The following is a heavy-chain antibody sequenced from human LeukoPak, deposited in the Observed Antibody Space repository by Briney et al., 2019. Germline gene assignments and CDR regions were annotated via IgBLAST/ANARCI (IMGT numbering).Heavy chain of an antibody. CDR1: GFTFSSYG. J-gene: IGHJ4*02. CDR2: IRYDGSNK. Sequence: GGSLRLSCAASGFTFSSYGMHWVRQAPGKGLEWVAFIRYDGSNKYYADSVKGRFTISRDNSKNTLYLQMNSLRAEDTAVYYCAKDQGSYSSSPYYFDYWGQGTLVTVSS. V-gene: IGHV3-30*02. D-gene: IGHD6-13*01. CDR3: AKDQGSYSSSPYYFDY.